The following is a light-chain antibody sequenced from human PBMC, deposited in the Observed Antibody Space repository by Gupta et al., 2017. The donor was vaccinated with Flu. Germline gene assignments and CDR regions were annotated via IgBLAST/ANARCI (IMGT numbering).Light chain of an antibody. CDR3: RLRMNGPPT. J-gene: IGKJ4*01. Sequence: IVLSQSPATLSLSPAERVTSSCRASQSLGNYLPWYQQTPGQVPRLLIYEAYDRATGAPARFSGSGSGTEFTLIISRPEPDDFAVYFSRLRMNGPPTSGGGTKVEIK. CDR1: QSLGNY. CDR2: EAY. V-gene: IGKV3-11*01.